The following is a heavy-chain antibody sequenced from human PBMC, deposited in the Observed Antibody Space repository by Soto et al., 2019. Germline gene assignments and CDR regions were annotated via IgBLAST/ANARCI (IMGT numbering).Heavy chain of an antibody. Sequence: GPSVKVSCKASGYTFSSNYMHWVRQAPGQGLEWMGVINPSGGSTTYAQKFQGRVTMTRDTSTSTVYMELSSLRSEDTAVYYCARVPMVRRIYFDYWGQGTLVTVSS. CDR2: INPSGGST. D-gene: IGHD3-10*01. CDR1: GYTFSSNY. V-gene: IGHV1-46*01. J-gene: IGHJ4*02. CDR3: ARVPMVRRIYFDY.